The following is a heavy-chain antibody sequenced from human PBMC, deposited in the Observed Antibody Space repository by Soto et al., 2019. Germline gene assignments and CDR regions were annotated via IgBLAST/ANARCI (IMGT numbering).Heavy chain of an antibody. CDR3: RVGVAD. D-gene: IGHD1-26*01. CDR1: GFNFSAYG. V-gene: IGHV3-30*03. J-gene: IGHJ4*02. CDR2: LSFDASKK. Sequence: QVQLVESGGGVVQPGRSLRLSCAASGFNFSAYGMHWVRQAPGTGLELVALLSFDASKKYYADSVKGRFTISRDTSRNTLYLPMNSLRGEDTAVYYCRVGVADWGQGTRVTVSS.